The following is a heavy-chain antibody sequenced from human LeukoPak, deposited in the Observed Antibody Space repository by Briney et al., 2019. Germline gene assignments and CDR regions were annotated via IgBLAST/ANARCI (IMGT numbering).Heavy chain of an antibody. CDR3: ARLGYCSGDSCYSAFDY. Sequence: ASVKVSCKASGYTFTSYGISWVRQAPGQGLEWMGWISAYNGNTNYAQKLQGRVTMTTDTSTSTAYMELRSLRSDDTAVYYCARLGYCSGDSCYSAFDYWGQGTMVTVSS. V-gene: IGHV1-18*01. D-gene: IGHD2-15*01. CDR1: GYTFTSYG. CDR2: ISAYNGNT. J-gene: IGHJ4*02.